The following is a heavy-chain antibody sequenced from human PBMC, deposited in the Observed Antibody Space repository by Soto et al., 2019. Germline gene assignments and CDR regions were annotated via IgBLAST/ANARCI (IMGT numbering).Heavy chain of an antibody. Sequence: SVKVSCKASGFTFTSSAVQWVRQARGQRPEWIGWIVVGSGNTNYAQKFQERVTITRDMSTSTAYMELSSLRSEDTAVYYCAAGIVGAKRVYWYFDLWGRGTLVTVSS. CDR2: IVVGSGNT. V-gene: IGHV1-58*01. CDR3: AAGIVGAKRVYWYFDL. CDR1: GFTFTSSA. D-gene: IGHD1-26*01. J-gene: IGHJ2*01.